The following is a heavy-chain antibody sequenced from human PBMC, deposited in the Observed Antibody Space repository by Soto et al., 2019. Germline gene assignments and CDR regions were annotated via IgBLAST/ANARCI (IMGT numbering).Heavy chain of an antibody. CDR1: GGTFSSYA. V-gene: IGHV1-69*01. Sequence: QVQLVQSGAEVKKPGSSVKVSCKASGGTFSSYAISWVRQAPGQGLEWMGGVIPIFGTANYAQKFQGRVTITADESTNTANMELSRLRSEDTAVYYCARDLGVSTAGWYYFAYWGQGTLVTVSS. D-gene: IGHD2-15*01. J-gene: IGHJ4*02. CDR3: ARDLGVSTAGWYYFAY. CDR2: VIPIFGTA.